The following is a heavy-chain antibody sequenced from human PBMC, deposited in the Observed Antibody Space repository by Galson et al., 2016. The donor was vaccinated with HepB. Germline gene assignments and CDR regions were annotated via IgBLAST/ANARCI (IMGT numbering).Heavy chain of an antibody. CDR2: IIPTLGIT. D-gene: IGHD6-6*01. J-gene: IGHJ5*02. Sequence: SVKVSCKASGGTSSRYSIRWLRQAPGQGLEWVGKIIPTLGITHYGQKFQGRLTISADKSTNTVHMELTSLRSVDTAVFFCARSAVVARPDYFDPWGQGTLVTVSS. V-gene: IGHV1-69*02. CDR3: ARSAVVARPDYFDP. CDR1: GGTSSRYS.